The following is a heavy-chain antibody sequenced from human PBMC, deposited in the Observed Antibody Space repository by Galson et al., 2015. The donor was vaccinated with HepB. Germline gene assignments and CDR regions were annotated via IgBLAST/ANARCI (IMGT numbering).Heavy chain of an antibody. CDR3: ARETPYSSGWYF. J-gene: IGHJ4*02. V-gene: IGHV3-21*01. CDR1: GFTFSSYS. Sequence: SLRLSCAASGFTFSSYSMNWVRQAPGKGLEWVSSISSSSSYIYYADSVKGRFTISRDNAKNSLYLQMNSLRAEDTAVYYCARETPYSSGWYFWGQGTLVTVSS. D-gene: IGHD6-19*01. CDR2: ISSSSSYI.